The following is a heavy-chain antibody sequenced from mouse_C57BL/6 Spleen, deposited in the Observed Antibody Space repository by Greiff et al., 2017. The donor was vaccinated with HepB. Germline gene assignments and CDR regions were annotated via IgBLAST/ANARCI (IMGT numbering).Heavy chain of an antibody. D-gene: IGHD3-1*01. Sequence: EVQLQQSGPVLVKPGASVKMSCKASGYTFTDYYMNWVKQSHGKSLEWIGVINPYNGGTSYNQKFKGKATLTVDMSSSTAYMELNSLTSEDSAVYYCARYSGYAMDYWGQGTSVTVSS. V-gene: IGHV1-19*01. CDR1: GYTFTDYY. J-gene: IGHJ4*01. CDR2: INPYNGGT. CDR3: ARYSGYAMDY.